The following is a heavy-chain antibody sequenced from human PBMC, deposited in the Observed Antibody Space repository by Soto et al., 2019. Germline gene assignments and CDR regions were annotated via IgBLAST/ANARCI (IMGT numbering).Heavy chain of an antibody. Sequence: EVQLVESGGGLVQPGGSLRLSCAASGFTFSSYAMHWVRQAPGTGLEYVSAISSNGGSTYYANTVKGRFTISRDNSKNTLYLQMGSLRAEDMAVYYCARALGYAFDIWGQGTMVTVSS. J-gene: IGHJ3*02. D-gene: IGHD7-27*01. CDR2: ISSNGGST. CDR3: ARALGYAFDI. V-gene: IGHV3-64*01. CDR1: GFTFSSYA.